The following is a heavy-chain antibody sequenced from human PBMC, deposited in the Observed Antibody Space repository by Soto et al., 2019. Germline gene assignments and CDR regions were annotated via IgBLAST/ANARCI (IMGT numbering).Heavy chain of an antibody. V-gene: IGHV2-5*01. J-gene: IGHJ4*02. CDR2: LYWNEDK. Sequence: SGPTLVNPTQTLTLTCSFSGFSLSTSGVGVGWIRQPPGKALEWLVLLYWNEDKRYSPSLESRLTVTKDTSKNQVVLTMTNVDPVDTDTYYCAHRDYYNSSGYAPFDSWGQGTLVTLSS. CDR3: AHRDYYNSSGYAPFDS. D-gene: IGHD3-22*01. CDR1: GFSLSTSGVG.